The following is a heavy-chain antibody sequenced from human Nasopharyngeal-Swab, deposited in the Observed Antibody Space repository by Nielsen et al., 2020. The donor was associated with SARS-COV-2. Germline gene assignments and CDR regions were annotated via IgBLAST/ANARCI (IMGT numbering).Heavy chain of an antibody. V-gene: IGHV3-21*04. D-gene: IGHD1-26*01. CDR2: ISSSSSYI. CDR3: AKDSFSGSYSGY. J-gene: IGHJ4*02. Sequence: VCQAPGKGLEWVSSISSSSSYIYYADSVKGRFTISRDNSKNTLYLQMNSLRAEDTAVYYCAKDSFSGSYSGYWGQGTLVTVSS.